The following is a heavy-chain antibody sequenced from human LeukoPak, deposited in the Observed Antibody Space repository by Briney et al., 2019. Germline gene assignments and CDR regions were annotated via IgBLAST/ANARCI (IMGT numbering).Heavy chain of an antibody. Sequence: GEPLKISCKGSGYSFTSYWIGWVRQMPGKGMEWMGIIYPGDSDTRYSPSFQGQVTISADKSINTAYLQWSRLKASDTAIYYCARRLEGLATFDYWGQGTLVTVSS. CDR2: IYPGDSDT. D-gene: IGHD5-12*01. CDR3: ARRLEGLATFDY. V-gene: IGHV5-51*01. CDR1: GYSFTSYW. J-gene: IGHJ4*02.